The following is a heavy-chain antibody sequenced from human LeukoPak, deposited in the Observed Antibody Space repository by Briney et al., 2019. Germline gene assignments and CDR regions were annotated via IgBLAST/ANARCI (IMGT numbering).Heavy chain of an antibody. D-gene: IGHD1-26*01. CDR1: GYTLTELS. V-gene: IGHV1-24*01. Sequence: ASVKVSCKVSGYTLTELSMHWVRQAPGKGLELMGGFDPEDGETIYAQKFQGRVTMTEDTSTDTAYMELSRLRSADTAVYYCATQAVGATTGYFDYWGQGTLVTVSS. CDR3: ATQAVGATTGYFDY. J-gene: IGHJ4*02. CDR2: FDPEDGET.